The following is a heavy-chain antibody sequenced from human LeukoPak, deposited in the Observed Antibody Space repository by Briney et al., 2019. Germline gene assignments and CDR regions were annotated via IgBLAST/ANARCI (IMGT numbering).Heavy chain of an antibody. CDR2: IFPGDSDT. V-gene: IGHV5-51*01. D-gene: IGHD3-22*01. Sequence: GESLKISCKASGYSFTNYWIGWGRQMPGKGLEWMGTIFPGDSDTRYGPSFRGQVTISADKSISTAYLQWSSLKASDTAIYYCARLGLESHDNSGYYYFDYWGQGALVTVSS. CDR3: ARLGLESHDNSGYYYFDY. J-gene: IGHJ4*02. CDR1: GYSFTNYW.